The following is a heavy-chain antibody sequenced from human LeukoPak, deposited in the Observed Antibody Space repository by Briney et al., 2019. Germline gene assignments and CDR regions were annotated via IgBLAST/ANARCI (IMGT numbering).Heavy chain of an antibody. CDR1: GGSISDYH. J-gene: IGHJ5*02. D-gene: IGHD3-10*01. V-gene: IGHV4-59*12. Sequence: SETLSLTCNVSGGSISDYHWSWVRQPPGKGLEWIGYISYSGNINYNPSLKSRVTISVDTSTNQFSLNLTSVTAADTAVYYCAREQYYGSGSFYNWFDPWGQGTLVTVSS. CDR2: ISYSGNI. CDR3: AREQYYGSGSFYNWFDP.